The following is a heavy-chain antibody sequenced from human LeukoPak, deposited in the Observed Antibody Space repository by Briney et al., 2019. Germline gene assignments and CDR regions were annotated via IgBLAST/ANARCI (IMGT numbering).Heavy chain of an antibody. V-gene: IGHV5-51*01. CDR3: ARLNRPGYSYAPFDP. CDR1: GYSFTSYW. Sequence: GESLKISCKGSGYSFTSYWIVWVRQMPGKGLEWMGIIYPGDSDTRYSPSFQGQVTISADKSISTAYLQWSSLKASDTAMYYCARLNRPGYSYAPFDPWGQGTLVTVSS. CDR2: IYPGDSDT. J-gene: IGHJ5*02. D-gene: IGHD5-18*01.